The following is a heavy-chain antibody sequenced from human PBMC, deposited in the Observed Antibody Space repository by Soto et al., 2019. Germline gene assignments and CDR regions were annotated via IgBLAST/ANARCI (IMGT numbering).Heavy chain of an antibody. D-gene: IGHD7-27*01. CDR1: GGSFSGYY. CDR2: INHSGST. V-gene: IGHV4-34*01. Sequence: PSETLSLTCAVYGGSFSGYYWSWIRQPPGKGLEWIGEINHSGSTNYNPSLKSRVTISVDTSKNQFSLKLSSVTAADTAVYYCASKDPWGWRSSRYFDYWGQGTLVTVSS. J-gene: IGHJ4*02. CDR3: ASKDPWGWRSSRYFDY.